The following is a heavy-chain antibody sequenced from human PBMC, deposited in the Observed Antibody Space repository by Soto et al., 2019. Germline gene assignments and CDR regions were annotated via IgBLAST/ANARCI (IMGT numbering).Heavy chain of an antibody. J-gene: IGHJ6*02. D-gene: IGHD2-2*01. Sequence: QVQLQQWGAGLLKPSETLSLTCAVSGGSLSDYYWPWIRQSPGKGLEWIGEIHPSGSTYYNPSLRSRVTISVDTSKTQFSLKLTSLTAADTAIYYCARGRDEYQLGNVWAHGTTVTVSS. CDR1: GGSLSDYY. V-gene: IGHV4-34*01. CDR3: ARGRDEYQLGNV. CDR2: IHPSGST.